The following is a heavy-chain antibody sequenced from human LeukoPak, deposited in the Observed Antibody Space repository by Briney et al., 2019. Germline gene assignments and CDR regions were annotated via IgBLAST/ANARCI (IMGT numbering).Heavy chain of an antibody. CDR2: TNHSGST. CDR3: ARKRITIFGVSRGFDY. Sequence: SETLSLTCAVYGGSFSGYYWSWIRQPPGKGLEWIGETNHSGSTNYNPSLKSRVTISVDTSKNQFSLKLSSVTAADTAVYYCARKRITIFGVSRGFDYWGQGTLVTVSS. J-gene: IGHJ4*02. D-gene: IGHD3-3*01. CDR1: GGSFSGYY. V-gene: IGHV4-34*01.